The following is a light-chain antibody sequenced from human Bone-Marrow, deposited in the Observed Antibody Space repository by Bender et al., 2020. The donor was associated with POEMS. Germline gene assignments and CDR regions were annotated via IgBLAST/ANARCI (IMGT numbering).Light chain of an antibody. J-gene: IGLJ2*01. CDR1: SSNIGAGYD. CDR2: DNT. CDR3: ATWDEALSGPV. Sequence: QSVLTQPPSVSEAPGQRVTISCSGSSSNIGAGYDVHWYQQLPGTAPKLLIYDNTQRPSGIPDRFSGSKFGSSASLTISGLQSEDEAFYHCATWDEALSGPVFGGGTKLTVL. V-gene: IGLV1-40*01.